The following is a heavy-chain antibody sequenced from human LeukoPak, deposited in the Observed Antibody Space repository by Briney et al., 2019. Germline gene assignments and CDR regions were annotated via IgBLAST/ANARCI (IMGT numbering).Heavy chain of an antibody. J-gene: IGHJ5*02. CDR2: IYTSGST. D-gene: IGHD3-10*01. CDR1: GGSVSSYY. V-gene: IGHV4-4*07. CDR3: AAAPPMTVRGVTNWFDP. Sequence: SETLSLTCTFSGGSVSSYYWSWIRQPAGKGLEWIGRIYTSGSTNYNPSLKSRVTMSVDTSKNQFSLKLSSVTAADTAVYYCAAAPPMTVRGVTNWFDPWGQGTLVTVSS.